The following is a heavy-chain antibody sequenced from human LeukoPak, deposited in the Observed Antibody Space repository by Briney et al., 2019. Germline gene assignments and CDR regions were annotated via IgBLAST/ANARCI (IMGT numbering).Heavy chain of an antibody. V-gene: IGHV1-69*04. D-gene: IGHD1-26*01. Sequence: ASVKVSCKASGGTFSSYAISWVRQAPGQGLEWMGRIIPILGIANYAQKFQGRVTITADKSTSTAYMELSSLRSVDTAVYYCARDRTSAVGTTTTPNYYMDVWGKGTTVTVSS. CDR2: IIPILGIA. CDR3: ARDRTSAVGTTTTPNYYMDV. CDR1: GGTFSSYA. J-gene: IGHJ6*03.